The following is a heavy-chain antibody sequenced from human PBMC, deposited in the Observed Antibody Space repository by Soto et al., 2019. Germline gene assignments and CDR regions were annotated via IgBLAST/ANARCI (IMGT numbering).Heavy chain of an antibody. CDR1: GFTFSSYA. V-gene: IGHV3-23*01. CDR2: ISGSGGST. D-gene: IGHD2-2*01. CDR3: AKDFIVVVPAAIPTGWFDP. J-gene: IGHJ5*02. Sequence: GGSLRLSCAASGFTFSSYAMSWVRQAPGKGLEWVSAISGSGGSTYYADSVKGRFTISRDNSKNTLYLQMNSLRAEDTAVYYCAKDFIVVVPAAIPTGWFDPWGQGTLVTVSS.